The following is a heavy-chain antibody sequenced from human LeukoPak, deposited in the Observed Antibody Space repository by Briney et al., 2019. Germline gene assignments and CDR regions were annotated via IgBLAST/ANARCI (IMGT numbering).Heavy chain of an antibody. CDR1: GGSISSYY. Sequence: SETLSLTCTVSGGSISSYYWSWIRQPPGKGLEWIGYIYYSGSTSYNPSLKSRVTISVDTSKNQFSLKLSSVTAADTAVYYCARRAGGWYSLDAFDIWGQGTMVTVSS. CDR2: IYYSGST. V-gene: IGHV4-59*08. CDR3: ARRAGGWYSLDAFDI. J-gene: IGHJ3*02. D-gene: IGHD6-19*01.